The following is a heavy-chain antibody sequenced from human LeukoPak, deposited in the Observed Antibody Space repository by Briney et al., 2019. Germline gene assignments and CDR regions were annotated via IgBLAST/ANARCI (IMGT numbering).Heavy chain of an antibody. CDR3: ARGPPRFCAGDCYLRYFDY. Sequence: PSETLSLTCTVSGGSINSYYWGWIRQPPGEGLEWIGYIYYSGSTNYNPSLKSRVPISVYPSKGQFPLKLSSVTAADTAVYYCARGPPRFCAGDCYLRYFDYWGQGTLVTASS. J-gene: IGHJ4*02. CDR1: GGSINSYY. D-gene: IGHD2-21*01. CDR2: IYYSGST. V-gene: IGHV4-59*01.